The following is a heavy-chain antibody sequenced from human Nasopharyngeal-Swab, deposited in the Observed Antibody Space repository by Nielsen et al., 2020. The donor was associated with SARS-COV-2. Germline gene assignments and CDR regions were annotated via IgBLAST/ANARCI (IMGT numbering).Heavy chain of an antibody. CDR3: ARDAAYYYDSSGSITGRYFDY. Sequence: GSLRLSCTVFGGSISSSSYYWGWIRQPPGKGLEWIGAIYYSGSTNYNPSLKSRVTISVDTSKNQFSLKLSSVTAADTAVYYCARDAAYYYDSSGSITGRYFDYWGQGTLVTVSS. CDR1: GGSISSSSYY. V-gene: IGHV4-39*07. CDR2: IYYSGST. D-gene: IGHD3-22*01. J-gene: IGHJ4*02.